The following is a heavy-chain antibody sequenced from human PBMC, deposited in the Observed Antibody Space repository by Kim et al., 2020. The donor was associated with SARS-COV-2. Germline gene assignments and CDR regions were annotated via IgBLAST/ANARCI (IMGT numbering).Heavy chain of an antibody. CDR3: ARGGITIFGVVNWFDP. D-gene: IGHD3-3*01. V-gene: IGHV1-46*01. J-gene: IGHJ5*02. Sequence: KFQGGVTMTRDTSTSTVYMELSSLRSEDTAVYYCARGGITIFGVVNWFDPWGQGTLVTVSS.